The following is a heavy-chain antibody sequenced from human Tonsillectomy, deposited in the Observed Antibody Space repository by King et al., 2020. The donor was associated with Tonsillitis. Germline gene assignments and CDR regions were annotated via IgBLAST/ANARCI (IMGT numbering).Heavy chain of an antibody. Sequence: VQLVESGGGLVQPGGSLRLSCEVSGFTFSNYAMSWVRQAPGKGLEWLSVISCSGDTTNYADTVKGRFTISRDSSKHTLYLKMNSLRDEDTAVYYCAKVWRYGDYGVDYFGMDVWSEGTTVTVSS. J-gene: IGHJ6*04. V-gene: IGHV3-23*04. CDR2: ISCSGDTT. CDR1: GFTFSNYA. CDR3: AKVWRYGDYGVDYFGMDV. D-gene: IGHD4-17*01.